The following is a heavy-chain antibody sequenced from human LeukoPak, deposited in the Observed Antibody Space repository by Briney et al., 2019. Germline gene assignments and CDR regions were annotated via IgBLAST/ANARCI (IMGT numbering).Heavy chain of an antibody. CDR3: ARDQKQLGRQTWFDP. Sequence: ASVKLSCKASGYTFTSYGISWVRQAPGQGLEWMGWISGYNGNTNYAQKLQGRVTMTTDPPTSTAYMELRSLRSDDTAVYYCARDQKQLGRQTWFDPWGQGTLVTVSS. CDR1: GYTFTSYG. CDR2: ISGYNGNT. V-gene: IGHV1-18*01. D-gene: IGHD1-1*01. J-gene: IGHJ5*02.